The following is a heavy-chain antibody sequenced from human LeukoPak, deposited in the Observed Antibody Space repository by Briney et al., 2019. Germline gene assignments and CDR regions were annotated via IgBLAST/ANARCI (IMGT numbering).Heavy chain of an antibody. V-gene: IGHV4-34*01. CDR2: INHSGST. J-gene: IGHJ4*02. D-gene: IGHD3-10*01. CDR3: ARVRGSIYYFDY. CDR1: GGSFSGYY. Sequence: PSETLSLTCAVYGGSFSGYYWSWIRQPPGKGLEWIGEINHSGSTNYNPSLKSRVTISVDTSKNQSSLKLSSVTAADTAVYYCARVRGSIYYFDYWGQGTLVTVSS.